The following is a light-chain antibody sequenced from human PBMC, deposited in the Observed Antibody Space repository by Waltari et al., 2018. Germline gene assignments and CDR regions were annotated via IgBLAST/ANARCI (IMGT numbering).Light chain of an antibody. Sequence: IQMTQSPSTLSASVGDSVPITCRAGQSIGNWLAWYQQKPGKAPKLLIYEASNLESGVTSRFSGRGSGTEFTLTISSLQPDDLATYYGKQDQHYNYHYTFGQGTKLELK. CDR2: EAS. CDR3: KQDQHYNYHYT. V-gene: IGKV1-5*03. CDR1: QSIGNW. J-gene: IGKJ2*01.